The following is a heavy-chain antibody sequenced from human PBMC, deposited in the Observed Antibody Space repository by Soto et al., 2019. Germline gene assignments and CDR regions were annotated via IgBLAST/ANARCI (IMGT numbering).Heavy chain of an antibody. V-gene: IGHV4-4*02. D-gene: IGHD1-20*01. CDR1: GGSISSSNW. CDR3: ARLPRYNWNYSYYYGMDV. J-gene: IGHJ6*02. CDR2: IYHSGST. Sequence: QVQLQESRPGLVKPSGTLSLTCAVSGGSISSSNWWSWVRQPPGKGLEWIGEIYHSGSTNYNPSLKSRVTISVDKSKNQFSLKLSSVTAADTAVYYCARLPRYNWNYSYYYGMDVWGQGTTVTVSS.